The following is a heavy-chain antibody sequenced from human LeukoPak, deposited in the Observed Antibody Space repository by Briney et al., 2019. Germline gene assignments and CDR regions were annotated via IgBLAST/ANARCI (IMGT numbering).Heavy chain of an antibody. CDR1: GYTFTGYY. Sequence: GASVKVSCKASGYTFTGYYMHWVRQAPGQGLEWMGWINPNSGGTNYAQKFRGRVTMTRDTSISTAYMELSRLRSDDTAVYYCARDQSGANWFDPWGQGTLVTVSS. CDR2: INPNSGGT. V-gene: IGHV1-2*02. D-gene: IGHD7-27*01. CDR3: ARDQSGANWFDP. J-gene: IGHJ5*02.